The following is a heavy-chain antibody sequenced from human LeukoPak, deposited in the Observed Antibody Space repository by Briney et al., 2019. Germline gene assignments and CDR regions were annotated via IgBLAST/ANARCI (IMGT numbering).Heavy chain of an antibody. Sequence: GGSLRLSCAASGFTFSSYSMNWVRQAPGKGLEWVSSISSSSSYIYYADSVKGRFTISRDNAKNSLYLQMNSLRAEDTAVYYCARDSEQQLLPYYFDYWGQGTLVTVSS. CDR1: GFTFSSYS. D-gene: IGHD6-13*01. CDR2: ISSSSSYI. J-gene: IGHJ4*02. CDR3: ARDSEQQLLPYYFDY. V-gene: IGHV3-21*01.